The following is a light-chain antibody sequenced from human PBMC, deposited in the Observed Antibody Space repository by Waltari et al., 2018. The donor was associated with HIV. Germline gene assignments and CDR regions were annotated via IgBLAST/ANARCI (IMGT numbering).Light chain of an antibody. CDR1: SRDVGCYNY. CDR3: CSYAGSYTFV. J-gene: IGLJ2*01. CDR2: DVT. V-gene: IGLV2-11*01. Sequence: QSALTQPRSVSGSPGQSVTISCTGTSRDVGCYNYVPWYQQHPGKAPKLMIYDVTKRPSGVPDRFSGSKSGNTASLTISGLQAEDEADYYCCSYAGSYTFVFGGGTKVTVL.